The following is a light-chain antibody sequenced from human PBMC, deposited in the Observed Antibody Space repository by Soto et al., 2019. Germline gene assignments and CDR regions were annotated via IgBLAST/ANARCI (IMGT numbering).Light chain of an antibody. Sequence: EIVLTQSPATLSLSLGERATLSCRASQSVSTYLGWYQQKPGQAPRLIMSDVSRRATGIPARFSGSGSGTDFTLTISSLEPEDFAVYYCHSRVHGVTFGGGTTVEIK. V-gene: IGKV3-11*01. CDR3: HSRVHGVT. CDR2: DVS. J-gene: IGKJ4*01. CDR1: QSVSTY.